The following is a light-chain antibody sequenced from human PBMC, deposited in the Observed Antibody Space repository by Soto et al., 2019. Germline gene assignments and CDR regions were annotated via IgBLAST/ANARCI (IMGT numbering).Light chain of an antibody. V-gene: IGKV3-11*01. CDR3: QKRTSWPPGYT. Sequence: EIVLTQSPATLSLSPGERATLSCRASQSVNNYLAWYQQKPGQAPRLLIYDASNRATGVSARFSGSGSGPDFNLTISSLEPDDFAVYYCQKRTSWPPGYTFGQGTKLEI. CDR1: QSVNNY. J-gene: IGKJ2*01. CDR2: DAS.